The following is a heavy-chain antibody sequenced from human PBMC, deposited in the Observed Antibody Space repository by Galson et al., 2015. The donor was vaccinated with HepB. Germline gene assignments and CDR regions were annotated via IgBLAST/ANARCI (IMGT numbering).Heavy chain of an antibody. CDR2: ISGSSSTI. V-gene: IGHV3-48*04. CDR3: ARDLYSSGWSYGMDV. Sequence: SLRLSCAASGFTFSSYSMNWVRQAPGKGLEWVSYISGSSSTIFYANSVKGRFTISRDNAKNSLYLQMNSLRAEDTAVYYCARDLYSSGWSYGMDVWGRGTRV. CDR1: GFTFSSYS. J-gene: IGHJ6*02. D-gene: IGHD6-19*01.